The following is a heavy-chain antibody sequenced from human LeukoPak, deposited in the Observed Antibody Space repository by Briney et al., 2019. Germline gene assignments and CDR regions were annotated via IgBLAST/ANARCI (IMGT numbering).Heavy chain of an antibody. V-gene: IGHV3-13*01. CDR2: IGTAGDT. D-gene: IGHD4-17*01. Sequence: PGRSLRLSCAASGFTFSSYDMHWVRQATGKGLEWVSAIGTAGDTYYPGSVKGRFTISRENAKNSLYLQMNSLRAGDTAVYYCARGNYGDYRLDYYYYGMDVWGQGTTVTVSS. CDR3: ARGNYGDYRLDYYYYGMDV. J-gene: IGHJ6*02. CDR1: GFTFSSYD.